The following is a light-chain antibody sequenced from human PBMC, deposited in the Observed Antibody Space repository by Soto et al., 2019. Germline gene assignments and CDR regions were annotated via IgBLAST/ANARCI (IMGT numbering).Light chain of an antibody. CDR2: DAS. J-gene: IGKJ1*01. V-gene: IGKV3-20*01. Sequence: EIVLTQSPGTLSLSPGERATLSCRASQTVGNNYLAWYQQKPGQAPRLLVDDASTRVAGIPDRFSGSGSGTDFTLTISRLEPEDFAVYYCQQCAALPRTFGQGTRVEIK. CDR1: QTVGNNY. CDR3: QQCAALPRT.